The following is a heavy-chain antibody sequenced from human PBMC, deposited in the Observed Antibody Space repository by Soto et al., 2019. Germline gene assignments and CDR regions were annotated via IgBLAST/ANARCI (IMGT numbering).Heavy chain of an antibody. CDR2: IIPIFGTA. Sequence: AASVKVSCKASGGTFSSYAISWVRQAPGQGLEWMGGIIPIFGTANYAQKFQGRVTITADESTSTAYMELSSLRSEDTAVYYCARGEEGYCTNGVCPPSDFFYYYGMDVWGQGTTVTVSS. J-gene: IGHJ6*02. CDR1: GGTFSSYA. D-gene: IGHD2-8*01. V-gene: IGHV1-69*13. CDR3: ARGEEGYCTNGVCPPSDFFYYYGMDV.